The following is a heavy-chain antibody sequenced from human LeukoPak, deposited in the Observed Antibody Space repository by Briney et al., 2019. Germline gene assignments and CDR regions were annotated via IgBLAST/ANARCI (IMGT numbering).Heavy chain of an antibody. J-gene: IGHJ6*04. Sequence: GASVKVSCKASGGTFSSYAISWVRQAPGQGLEWMGGIIPIFGTANYAQKFQGRVTITADKSTSTAYMELSSLRSEDTAVYYCASVLRGYCSGGSCYPYYYYYYGTDVWGKGTTVTVSS. CDR1: GGTFSSYA. V-gene: IGHV1-69*06. CDR2: IIPIFGTA. CDR3: ASVLRGYCSGGSCYPYYYYYYGTDV. D-gene: IGHD2-15*01.